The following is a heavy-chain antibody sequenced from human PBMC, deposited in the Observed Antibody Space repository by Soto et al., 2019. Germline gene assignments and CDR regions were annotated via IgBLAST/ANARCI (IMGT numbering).Heavy chain of an antibody. D-gene: IGHD3-22*01. J-gene: IGHJ4*02. CDR3: AREWVYYDSSGYYPFDY. V-gene: IGHV3-30-3*01. CDR2: ISYDGSNK. Sequence: QVQLVESGGGVVQPGRSLRLSCAASGFTFSSYAMHWVRQAPGKGLEWVAVISYDGSNKYYADSVKGRFTISRDNSKNTLYLQMNSLRAEETAVYYCAREWVYYDSSGYYPFDYWGQGTLVTVSS. CDR1: GFTFSSYA.